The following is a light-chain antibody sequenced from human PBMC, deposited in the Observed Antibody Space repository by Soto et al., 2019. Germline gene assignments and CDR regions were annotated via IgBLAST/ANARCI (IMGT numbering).Light chain of an antibody. V-gene: IGKV3D-15*01. Sequence: EIVLTRCRAPLSLCTGESGTLSVSASQTVINNYLAWYQQKPGQAPRLLIYGASDRATGIPDRYSGSGSGTEFNFTISSLQSEDFAVYFCEQYNKWPRTFGQGTKVDIK. CDR1: QTVINN. J-gene: IGKJ1*01. CDR3: EQYNKWPRT. CDR2: GAS.